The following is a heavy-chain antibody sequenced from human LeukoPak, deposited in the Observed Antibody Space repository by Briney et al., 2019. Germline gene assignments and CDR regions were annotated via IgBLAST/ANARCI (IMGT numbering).Heavy chain of an antibody. Sequence: PGGSLRLSCVASGFAFSSLSMSWVRQAPGKGLEWVAVIWYDGTKKYYADSVKGRFTISRDNSKNTLYLQMNSLRAEDTAVYYCARGTPAYSSSWYRVDYWGQGTPVTVSS. CDR2: IWYDGTKK. CDR1: GFAFSSLS. D-gene: IGHD6-13*01. CDR3: ARGTPAYSSSWYRVDY. V-gene: IGHV3-33*08. J-gene: IGHJ4*02.